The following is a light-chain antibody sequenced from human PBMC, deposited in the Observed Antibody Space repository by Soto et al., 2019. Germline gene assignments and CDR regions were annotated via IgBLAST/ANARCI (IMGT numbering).Light chain of an antibody. Sequence: QSVLTQPPSVSGSPGQSVTISCTGTSSDVGSYNRVSWYQQPPGTAPKLMIYEVSNRPSGVPDRFSGSKSGNTASLTISGLQAEDEADYYCSSYTSSSTFVVFGGGPRL. CDR1: SSDVGSYNR. J-gene: IGLJ2*01. V-gene: IGLV2-18*02. CDR3: SSYTSSSTFVV. CDR2: EVS.